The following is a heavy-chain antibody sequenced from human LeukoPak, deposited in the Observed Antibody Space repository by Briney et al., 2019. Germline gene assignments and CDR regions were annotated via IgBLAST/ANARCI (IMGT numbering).Heavy chain of an antibody. CDR1: GGSISSGGYY. V-gene: IGHV4-30-2*01. Sequence: PSETLSLTCTVSGGSISSGGYYWSWIRQPPGKGLEWIGYIYHSGSTYYNPSLKSRVTISVDRSKNQFSLKLSSVTAADTAVYYCARHLSVLRFLEWLPIAFDIWGQGTMVTVSS. J-gene: IGHJ3*02. CDR2: IYHSGST. D-gene: IGHD3-3*01. CDR3: ARHLSVLRFLEWLPIAFDI.